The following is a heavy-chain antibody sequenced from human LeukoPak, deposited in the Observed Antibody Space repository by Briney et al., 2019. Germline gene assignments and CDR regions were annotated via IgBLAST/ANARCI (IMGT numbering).Heavy chain of an antibody. Sequence: GGSLRLSCAASGFTFSDYYMSWIRQAPGKGLEWVSYISSSGSTIYYADSVKGRFTISRDNAKNSLYLQMNSLRAEDTAVYYCARESRTIAAAGTPFDPWGQGTLVTVSS. V-gene: IGHV3-11*01. CDR2: ISSSGSTI. CDR1: GFTFSDYY. D-gene: IGHD6-13*01. J-gene: IGHJ5*02. CDR3: ARESRTIAAAGTPFDP.